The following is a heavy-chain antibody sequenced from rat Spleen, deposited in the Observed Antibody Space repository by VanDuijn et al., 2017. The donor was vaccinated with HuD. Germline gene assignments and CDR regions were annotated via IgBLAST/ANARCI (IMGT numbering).Heavy chain of an antibody. V-gene: IGHV2S63*01. Sequence: VQLKETGPGLVQPSQTLSLTCTVSGFSLTGYSVHWVRQPPGKGLEWLGVIWIDGNTGYTSFLKSRLSISRDTSRSQVFLKMNSLQTEDTATYFCARDRTGPFDYWGQGVKVTVSS. CDR3: ARDRTGPFDY. D-gene: IGHD4-2*01. CDR2: IWIDGNT. CDR1: GFSLTGYS. J-gene: IGHJ2*01.